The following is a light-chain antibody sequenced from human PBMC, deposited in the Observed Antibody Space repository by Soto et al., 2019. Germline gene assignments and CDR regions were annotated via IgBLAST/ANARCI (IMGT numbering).Light chain of an antibody. Sequence: QSVLTQPPSASGTPGQRVTISCSGSSSNIGSNYVYWYQQLPGTAPKLLIYRNNQRPSGVPDRFSGSKSGTSASLAISGLRSEDDADYYCAAWDDSLSVLYVFGTGTKVIVL. CDR2: RNN. V-gene: IGLV1-47*01. J-gene: IGLJ1*01. CDR3: AAWDDSLSVLYV. CDR1: SSNIGSNY.